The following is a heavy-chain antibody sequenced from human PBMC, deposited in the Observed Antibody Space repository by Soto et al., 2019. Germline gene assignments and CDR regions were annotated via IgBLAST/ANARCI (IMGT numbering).Heavy chain of an antibody. CDR3: ARGRHTVGAHP. CDR2: INHSGST. CDR1: GGSFSGYY. Sequence: QVQLQQWGAGLLKHSETLSLTCAVYGGSFSGYYWSWIRQPPGKGLEWIGEINHSGSTNYNPSLKRRLIISVETSKNQYSLKLSSVTAADTAVYYCARGRHTVGAHPWGQGTLVTVSS. D-gene: IGHD1-26*01. V-gene: IGHV4-34*01. J-gene: IGHJ5*02.